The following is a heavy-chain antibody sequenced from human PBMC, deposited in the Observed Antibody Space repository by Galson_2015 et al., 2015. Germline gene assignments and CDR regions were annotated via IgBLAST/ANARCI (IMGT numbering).Heavy chain of an antibody. D-gene: IGHD6-25*01. V-gene: IGHV3-23*01. CDR1: GFTFSSYA. J-gene: IGHJ4*02. Sequence: SLRLSCAASGFTFSSYAMSWVRQAPGKGLEWVSAISGNGGSTYYADSVKGRFTISRDNSKNTLYLQMNSLRAEDTAVYYCAKEHSSEVVLDYWGQGTLVTVSS. CDR3: AKEHSSEVVLDY. CDR2: ISGNGGST.